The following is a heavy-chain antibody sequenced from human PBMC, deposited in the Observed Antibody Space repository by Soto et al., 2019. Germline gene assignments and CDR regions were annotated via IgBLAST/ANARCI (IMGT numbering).Heavy chain of an antibody. CDR1: GGSISSYY. D-gene: IGHD3-3*01. V-gene: IGHV4-59*01. J-gene: IGHJ4*02. Sequence: PSETLSLTCTVSGGSISSYYWSWIRQPPGKGLEWIGYIYYSGSTNYNPSLKSRVTISVDTSKNQFSLKLSSVTAADTAVYYCASQARDFWSGYYFDYWGQGTLVTVSS. CDR2: IYYSGST. CDR3: ASQARDFWSGYYFDY.